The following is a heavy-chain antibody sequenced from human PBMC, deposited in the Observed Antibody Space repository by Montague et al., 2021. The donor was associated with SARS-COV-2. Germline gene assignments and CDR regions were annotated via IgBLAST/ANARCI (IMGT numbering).Heavy chain of an antibody. J-gene: IGHJ4*02. CDR1: GFNFSSYE. Sequence: SLRLSCPASGFNFSSYEMNWVRQAPGKGLEWVSYISSSGSTIYYADSVKGRFTISRDNAKNSLYLQMNSLRAEDTAVYYCARVFATVGAMDRNDYWGQETLVTVSS. D-gene: IGHD1-26*01. CDR2: ISSSGSTI. CDR3: ARVFATVGAMDRNDY. V-gene: IGHV3-48*03.